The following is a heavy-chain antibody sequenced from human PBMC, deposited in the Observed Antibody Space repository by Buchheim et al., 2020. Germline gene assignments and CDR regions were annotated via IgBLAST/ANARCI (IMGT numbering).Heavy chain of an antibody. J-gene: IGHJ6*02. CDR3: TTDLVFPGVVVPAAMKDV. CDR2: IKSKTDGGTT. CDR1: GFTFSNAW. V-gene: IGHV3-15*01. Sequence: EVQLVESGGGLVKPRGSLRLSCAASGFTFSNAWMSWVRQAPGKGLEWVGRIKSKTDGGTTDYAAPVKGRFTISRVDSKKMLYLQMNSLKTEDTAVYYCTTDLVFPGVVVPAAMKDVWGQGTT. D-gene: IGHD2-2*01.